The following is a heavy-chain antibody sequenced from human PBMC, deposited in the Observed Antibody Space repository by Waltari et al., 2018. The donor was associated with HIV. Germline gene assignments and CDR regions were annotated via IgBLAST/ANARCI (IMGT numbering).Heavy chain of an antibody. CDR3: ATSRTFDY. J-gene: IGHJ4*02. V-gene: IGHV3-74*01. CDR2: INGEGKST. CDR1: GFTFSSYW. Sequence: EVQLVESGGGLVQPGGSLRLSCAASGFTFSSYWMHWVRQVPGKGLIWVSRINGEGKSTSYADSVKGRFTISRDNAKNTLYLQMNSLRAEDTAVYYCATSRTFDYWGQGTLVTVSS.